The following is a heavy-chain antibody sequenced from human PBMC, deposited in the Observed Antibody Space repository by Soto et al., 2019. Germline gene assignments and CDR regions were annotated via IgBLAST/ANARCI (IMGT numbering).Heavy chain of an antibody. J-gene: IGHJ3*02. CDR2: ISGSGGST. Sequence: EVQLLESGGGLVQPGGSLRLSCAASGFTFSSYAMSWVRQAPGKGLEWVSAISGSGGSTYYADSVKGRFTISRDNSKNTLYLQMNSLRAEDTAGYYWAKIAAAGDAFDIWGQGTMVTVSS. CDR3: AKIAAAGDAFDI. CDR1: GFTFSSYA. V-gene: IGHV3-23*01. D-gene: IGHD6-13*01.